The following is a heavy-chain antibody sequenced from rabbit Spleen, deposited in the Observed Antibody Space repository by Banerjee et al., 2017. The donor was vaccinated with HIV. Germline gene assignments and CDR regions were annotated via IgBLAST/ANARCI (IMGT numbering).Heavy chain of an antibody. V-gene: IGHV1S45*01. CDR1: GFSFSSNW. Sequence: LEESGGGLVKPGGTLTLTCTVSGFSFSSNWICWVRQAPGKGLEWIACIDIGSNGFTYFASWAKGRFTISKTSSTTVTLQVTSLTAADTATYFCARDTSSSFSSYGMDLWGPGTLVTVS. D-gene: IGHD1-1*01. J-gene: IGHJ6*01. CDR2: IDIGSNGFT. CDR3: ARDTSSSFSSYGMDL.